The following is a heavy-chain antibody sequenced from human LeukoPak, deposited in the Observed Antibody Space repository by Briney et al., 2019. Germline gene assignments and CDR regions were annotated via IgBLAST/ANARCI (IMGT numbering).Heavy chain of an antibody. J-gene: IGHJ4*02. Sequence: GGSLSLSCAASGFTFSTYAINWVRQAPGKGLEWISTISQSGNTIYYADSVKGRFTISRDNSKNTLYLQMNSLRAEDTAVYYCARKDSSGWQSFDYWGQGTPVTVSS. V-gene: IGHV3-23*01. D-gene: IGHD6-19*01. CDR1: GFTFSTYA. CDR3: ARKDSSGWQSFDY. CDR2: ISQSGNTI.